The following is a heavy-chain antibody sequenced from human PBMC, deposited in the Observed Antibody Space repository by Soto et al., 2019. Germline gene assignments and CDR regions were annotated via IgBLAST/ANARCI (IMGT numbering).Heavy chain of an antibody. V-gene: IGHV4-59*12. CDR2: IYYSGST. Sequence: SETLSLTCTVSGGSISNYYWSWIRQPPGKGLEWIGYIYYSGSTNYNPSLKSRVTISVDRSKNQFSLKLSSVTAADTAVYYCARETYGDYVGYFDPWGQGTLVTVSS. J-gene: IGHJ5*02. D-gene: IGHD4-17*01. CDR3: ARETYGDYVGYFDP. CDR1: GGSISNYY.